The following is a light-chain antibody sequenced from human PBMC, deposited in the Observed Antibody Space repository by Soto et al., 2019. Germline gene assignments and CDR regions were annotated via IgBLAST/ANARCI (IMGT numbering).Light chain of an antibody. V-gene: IGKV3-15*01. CDR3: HQYNNWPPA. Sequence: EIVMTQSPVTLSVSPGERATLSCRASQSVGSNLAWYQQKPGQAPRLLIHGASTRATGIPARFIGSGSRTEFTLTISSLQSEDFAVYYCHQYNNWPPAFGQGTKVEIK. CDR2: GAS. J-gene: IGKJ1*01. CDR1: QSVGSN.